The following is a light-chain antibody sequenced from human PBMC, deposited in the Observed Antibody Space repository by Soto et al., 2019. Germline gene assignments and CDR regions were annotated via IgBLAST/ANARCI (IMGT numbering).Light chain of an antibody. CDR2: SAS. Sequence: IQLTQSPSSLFASVGDRVTITCRASQSISNYLNWYQQVPGKAPDLLIYSASTLQSGVPSRFSGSGSETEFSLTIRALQPEDFATYYCQQLSRYPLTFGGGSKVDI. V-gene: IGKV1-9*01. CDR1: QSISNY. J-gene: IGKJ4*01. CDR3: QQLSRYPLT.